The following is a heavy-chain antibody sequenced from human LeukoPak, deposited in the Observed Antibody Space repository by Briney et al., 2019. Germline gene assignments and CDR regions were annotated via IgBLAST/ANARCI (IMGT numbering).Heavy chain of an antibody. J-gene: IGHJ4*02. V-gene: IGHV3-33*01. CDR1: GFTFSSYG. CDR2: IWYDGGNK. D-gene: IGHD5-12*01. CDR3: ARKGGYDPYFDD. Sequence: AGGSLRLSCAASGFTFSSYGTHWVRQAPGKGLEWVAVIWYDGGNKYYADSVKGRFTISRDYSKNTMYLQMNSLRAEDTAVYYCARKGGYDPYFDDWGQGTLVTVSS.